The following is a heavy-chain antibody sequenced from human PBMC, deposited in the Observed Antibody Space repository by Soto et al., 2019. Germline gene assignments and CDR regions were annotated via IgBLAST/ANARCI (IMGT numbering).Heavy chain of an antibody. CDR1: GYTFTSYY. D-gene: IGHD3-22*01. CDR2: INPSGGST. CDR3: AREDDSSGYSTPDAFDI. V-gene: IGHV1-46*01. J-gene: IGHJ3*02. Sequence: ASVKVSCKASGYTFTSYYMHWVRQAPGQGLEWMGIINPSGGSTSYAQRFQGRATMTRDTSTSTVYMELSSLRSEDTAVYYCAREDDSSGYSTPDAFDIWGQGTMVT.